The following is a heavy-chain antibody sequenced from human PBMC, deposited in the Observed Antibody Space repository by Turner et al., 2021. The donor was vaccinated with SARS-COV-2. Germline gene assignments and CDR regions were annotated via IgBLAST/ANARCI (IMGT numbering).Heavy chain of an antibody. Sequence: QVQLVESGGGVVQPGRSLRPSCAASGFTFSSYGIHWVRQAPGQGLEWVAVISYDGSNKYYADSVKGRFTISRDNSKNTLYLQMNSLRAEDTAVYYCAKEGMVGATTGLDYWGQGTLVTVSS. CDR1: GFTFSSYG. D-gene: IGHD1-26*01. CDR3: AKEGMVGATTGLDY. CDR2: ISYDGSNK. V-gene: IGHV3-30*18. J-gene: IGHJ4*02.